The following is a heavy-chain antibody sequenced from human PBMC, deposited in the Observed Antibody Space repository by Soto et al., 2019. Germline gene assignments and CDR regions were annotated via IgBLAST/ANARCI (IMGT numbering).Heavy chain of an antibody. J-gene: IGHJ5*02. CDR1: GGSISYFY. CDR3: ARDRGGVASNWFDP. CDR2: IHYSGST. D-gene: IGHD3-10*01. V-gene: IGHV4-59*01. Sequence: SETLSLTCTVSGGSISYFYWSWIRQPPGKGLEWIGYIHYSGSTNYTPSLKSRVTISVDTSKNQFSLKLSSVTAADTAVYYCARDRGGVASNWFDPWGQGTLVTVSS.